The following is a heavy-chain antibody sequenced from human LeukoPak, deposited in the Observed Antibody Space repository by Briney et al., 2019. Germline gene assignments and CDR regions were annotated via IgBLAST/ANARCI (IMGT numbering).Heavy chain of an antibody. V-gene: IGHV3-48*01. J-gene: IGHJ4*02. Sequence: GGSLRLSCAASGFAFSSYSMNWVRQAPGKGLEWVSYISSSSSTIYYADSVKGRFTISRDNAKNSLYLQMNSLRAEDTAVYYCARAPYCSGGSCYLDYWGQGTLVTVSS. CDR3: ARAPYCSGGSCYLDY. D-gene: IGHD2-15*01. CDR1: GFAFSSYS. CDR2: ISSSSSTI.